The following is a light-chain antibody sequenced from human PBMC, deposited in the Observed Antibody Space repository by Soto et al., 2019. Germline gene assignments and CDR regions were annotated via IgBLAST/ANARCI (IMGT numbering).Light chain of an antibody. CDR2: EVS. Sequence: QSVLTQPASVPGSPGQSITISCTGTSSDVGSYNLVSWYQQHPGKAPKLMIYEVSKRPSGVSNRFSGSKSGNTASLTISGLQAEDEADYYCCSYAGSHVVFGGGTQLTVL. CDR3: CSYAGSHVV. J-gene: IGLJ2*01. V-gene: IGLV2-23*02. CDR1: SSDVGSYNL.